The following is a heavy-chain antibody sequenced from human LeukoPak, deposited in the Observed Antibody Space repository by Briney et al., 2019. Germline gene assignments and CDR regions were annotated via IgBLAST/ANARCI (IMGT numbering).Heavy chain of an antibody. J-gene: IGHJ4*02. D-gene: IGHD3-22*01. Sequence: GGSLRLSCAASGFTFSSHSMNWVRQAPGKGLEWISYISSSSSTISYADSVKGRFTISRDNAKNSLYLQMNSLRAEDTAVYYCARSAYHYDNSGYYFDYWGQGALVTVSS. CDR1: GFTFSSHS. V-gene: IGHV3-48*01. CDR2: ISSSSSTI. CDR3: ARSAYHYDNSGYYFDY.